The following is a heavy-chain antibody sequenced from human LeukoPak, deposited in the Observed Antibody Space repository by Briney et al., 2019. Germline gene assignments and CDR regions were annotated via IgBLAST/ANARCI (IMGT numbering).Heavy chain of an antibody. V-gene: IGHV3-30*18. Sequence: GRSLRLSCAASGFTFSSYGMHWVRQAPGKGLEWVAVISYDGSNKYYADSVKGRFTISRDNSKNTLYLQMNSLRAEDTAVYYCAKDFGWIVERNWFDPWGQGTLVTVSS. CDR3: AKDFGWIVERNWFDP. CDR1: GFTFSSYG. CDR2: ISYDGSNK. J-gene: IGHJ5*02. D-gene: IGHD3-22*01.